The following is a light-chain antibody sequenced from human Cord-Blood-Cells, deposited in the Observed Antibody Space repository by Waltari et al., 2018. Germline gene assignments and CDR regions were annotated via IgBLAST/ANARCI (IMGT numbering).Light chain of an antibody. Sequence: SSELTQDPAVSVALGQTVRITCQGDSLRSYYASWYQQKPGQAPVLVIYGKNNRPSGLPNRFSGSSSGNTASWTITGAQAEDEADYYCNSRDSSGNHWVFGGGTKLTVL. J-gene: IGLJ3*02. CDR1: SLRSYY. V-gene: IGLV3-19*01. CDR2: GKN. CDR3: NSRDSSGNHWV.